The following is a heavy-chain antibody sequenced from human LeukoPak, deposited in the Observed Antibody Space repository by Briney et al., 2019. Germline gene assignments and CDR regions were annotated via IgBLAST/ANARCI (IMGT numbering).Heavy chain of an antibody. CDR1: GGTFSSYA. CDR3: ARGAARFRDGYTYHRAFDI. J-gene: IGHJ3*02. D-gene: IGHD5-12*01. V-gene: IGHV1-69*04. Sequence: GASVKVSCKASGGTFSSYAISWVRQAPGQGLEWMGRITPILGIANYAQKFQGRVTITADKSTSTAYMELSSLRSEDTAVYYCARGAARFRDGYTYHRAFDIWGQGTMVTVSS. CDR2: ITPILGIA.